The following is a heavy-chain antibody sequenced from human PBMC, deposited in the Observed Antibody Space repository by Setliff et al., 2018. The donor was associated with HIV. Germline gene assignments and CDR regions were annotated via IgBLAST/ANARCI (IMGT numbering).Heavy chain of an antibody. CDR2: IIPLFGTS. CDR3: ATVFYYDSESFSLDY. Sequence: GASVKVSCKASGGTFNNYAISWVRQAPGQGLEWVGGIIPLFGTSNYALKFQGRVTITANESTNTAYMELSSLRSVDTAMYYCATVFYYDSESFSLDYWGQGMLVTV. CDR1: GGTFNNYA. D-gene: IGHD3-10*01. V-gene: IGHV1-69*13. J-gene: IGHJ4*02.